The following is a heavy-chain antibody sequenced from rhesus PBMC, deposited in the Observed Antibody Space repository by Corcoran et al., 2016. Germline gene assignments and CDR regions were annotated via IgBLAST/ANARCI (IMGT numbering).Heavy chain of an antibody. CDR2: VDPEDGEA. CDR1: GYTFTEHY. CDR3: ARDRGYSGYSYFDY. D-gene: IGHD5-30*01. J-gene: IGHJ4*01. V-gene: IGHV1-111*02. Sequence: EVQLVQSGAEVTKPGASVKITCKASGYTFTEHYLNWVRQVPGKGLEWMGRVDPEDGEADYAQKFQDRVTITADMSTDTAYMELSSLRSEDTAVYYCARDRGYSGYSYFDYWGQGVLVTVSS.